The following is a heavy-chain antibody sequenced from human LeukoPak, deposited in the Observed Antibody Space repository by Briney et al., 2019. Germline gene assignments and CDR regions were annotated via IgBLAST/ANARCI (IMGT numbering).Heavy chain of an antibody. CDR2: TSDSNTYI. J-gene: IGHJ5*02. CDR3: ASGHFWSNLPRFDP. Sequence: PGGTLTLYCTASTFPFSIFSMNWLPPAPGKGLVGVSTTSDSNTYIAYADSVKGRFTISRDNAKNSLFLQMNSLRAEDTAVYYCASGHFWSNLPRFDPWGQGTLVTVSS. V-gene: IGHV3-21*06. D-gene: IGHD3-3*02. CDR1: TFPFSIFS.